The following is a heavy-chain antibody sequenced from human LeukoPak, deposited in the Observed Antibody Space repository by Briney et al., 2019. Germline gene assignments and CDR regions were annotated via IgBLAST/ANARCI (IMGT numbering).Heavy chain of an antibody. Sequence: SETLSLTCAVSADSFSSHHWTWLRQPPGKGLEWIGYISYIGSTNYNPSLKSRVTISIDTSKNQFSLKLSSVTAADTAVYYCARAFTVAPYYYYYYMDVWGKGTTVTVSS. V-gene: IGHV4-59*11. CDR3: ARAFTVAPYYYYYYMDV. D-gene: IGHD4-11*01. CDR2: ISYIGST. J-gene: IGHJ6*03. CDR1: ADSFSSHH.